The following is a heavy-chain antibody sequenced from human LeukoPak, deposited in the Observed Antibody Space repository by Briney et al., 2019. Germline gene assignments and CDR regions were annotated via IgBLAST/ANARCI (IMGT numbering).Heavy chain of an antibody. D-gene: IGHD2-15*01. Sequence: GSLRLSCAASGLTVSSNHMSWVRQAPGKGLEWVLVIYTGGSTDYADSVKGRFTISRDNSKNTLYLQMNSPRAEDTAVYYCARGARAATGYYYYYMDVWGKGTTVTVSS. CDR1: GLTVSSNH. J-gene: IGHJ6*03. CDR3: ARGARAATGYYYYYMDV. CDR2: IYTGGST. V-gene: IGHV3-53*01.